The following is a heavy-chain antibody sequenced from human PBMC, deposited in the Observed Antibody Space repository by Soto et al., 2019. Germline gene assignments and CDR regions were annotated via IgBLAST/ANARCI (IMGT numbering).Heavy chain of an antibody. CDR1: GGSISSVGYF. Sequence: QVQLESSGPGLVKPSQTLSLTCTVSGGSISSVGYFWTWIRQHPAKGLERIGHISYSGSTYYIPSLRSRLSMSVDTYKNQCSLSLTAVTVAYTALYYCARLNSGWHQNFDSWGQGTLVTVSS. D-gene: IGHD6-25*01. CDR3: ARLNSGWHQNFDS. CDR2: ISYSGST. J-gene: IGHJ4*02. V-gene: IGHV4-31*03.